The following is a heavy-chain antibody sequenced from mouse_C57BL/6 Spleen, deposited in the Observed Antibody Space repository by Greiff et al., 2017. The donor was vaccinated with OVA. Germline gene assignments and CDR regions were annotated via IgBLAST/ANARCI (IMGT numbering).Heavy chain of an antibody. CDR3: ASPPYYGSSYWYCEV. CDR1: GYTFTSYW. D-gene: IGHD1-1*01. CDR2: IDPSDSYT. V-gene: IGHV1-50*01. J-gene: IGHJ1*03. Sequence: QVQLQQPGAELVKPGASVKLSCKASGYTFTSYWMQWVKQRPGQGLEWIGEIDPSDSYTNYNQKFKGKATLTVDTSSSTAYMQLSSLTSEDSAVYYCASPPYYGSSYWYCEVWGTGTTGTDSA.